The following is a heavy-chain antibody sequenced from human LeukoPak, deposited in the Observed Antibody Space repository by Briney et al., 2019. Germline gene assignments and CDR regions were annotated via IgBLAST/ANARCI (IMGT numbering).Heavy chain of an antibody. CDR3: AKDSTYYDYVWGSSRDAFDI. D-gene: IGHD3-16*01. J-gene: IGHJ3*02. Sequence: GGSLRLSCAASGFTFSSYGMHWVRQAPGKGLEWVAVIWYDGSNKYYADSVKGRFTISRDNSKNTLYLQMNSLRAEDTAVYYCAKDSTYYDYVWGSSRDAFDIWGQGTMVTVSS. CDR1: GFTFSSYG. CDR2: IWYDGSNK. V-gene: IGHV3-33*06.